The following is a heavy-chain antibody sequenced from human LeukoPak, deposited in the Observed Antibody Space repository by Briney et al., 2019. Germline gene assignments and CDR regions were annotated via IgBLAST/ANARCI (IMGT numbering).Heavy chain of an antibody. CDR1: GFTFSDYY. D-gene: IGHD1-26*01. V-gene: IGHV3-11*01. CDR2: ISSSGCTI. CDR3: ARDGSYDY. Sequence: GGSLRLSCAASGFTFSDYYTSWIRQAPGKGLEWVSYISSSGCTIYYADSVKGRFTISRDNAKNSLYLQMNSLRAEDTAVYYCARDGSYDYWGQGTLVTVSS. J-gene: IGHJ4*02.